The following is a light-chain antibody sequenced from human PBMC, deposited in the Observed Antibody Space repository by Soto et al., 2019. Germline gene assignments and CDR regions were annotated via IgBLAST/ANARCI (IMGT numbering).Light chain of an antibody. CDR1: QSVSSY. CDR2: DAS. Sequence: EIVSTQSPATLSLSPGERATLSCRASQSVSSYLAWYQQKPGQAPRLLIYDASNRATGIPARFSGSGSGTDFTLTISSLEPEDFAVYYCQQRSNWPTWTFGQGTEVDIK. CDR3: QQRSNWPTWT. V-gene: IGKV3-11*01. J-gene: IGKJ1*01.